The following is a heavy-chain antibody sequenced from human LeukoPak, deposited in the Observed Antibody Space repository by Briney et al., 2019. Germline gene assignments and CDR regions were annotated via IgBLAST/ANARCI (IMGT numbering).Heavy chain of an antibody. V-gene: IGHV3-23*01. CDR3: AVQLAPFDY. J-gene: IGHJ4*02. CDR1: GFTFSSYA. Sequence: GGSLRLSCAASGFTFSSYAMSWVRQAPGKGLEWVSSISATGGSTYYADSVKGRSTISRDNSKNTLYLQMNSLRAEDTAVYYCAVQLAPFDYWDQGTLVTVSS. D-gene: IGHD5-18*01. CDR2: ISATGGST.